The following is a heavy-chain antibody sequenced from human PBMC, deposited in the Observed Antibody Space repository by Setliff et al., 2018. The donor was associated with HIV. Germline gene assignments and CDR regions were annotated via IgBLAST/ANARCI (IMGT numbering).Heavy chain of an antibody. V-gene: IGHV1-69*13. D-gene: IGHD2-21*02. Sequence: GASVKVSCKSSGGIFSTSSINWVRQAPGQGLEWMGGFNPIFTTPDYAQKFRDRLTMTADESTSTAYMELRSLTSEDTAAYFCARGVRVTVVQRGSSFDYWGQGTLVTVSS. J-gene: IGHJ4*02. CDR1: GGIFSTSS. CDR2: FNPIFTTP. CDR3: ARGVRVTVVQRGSSFDY.